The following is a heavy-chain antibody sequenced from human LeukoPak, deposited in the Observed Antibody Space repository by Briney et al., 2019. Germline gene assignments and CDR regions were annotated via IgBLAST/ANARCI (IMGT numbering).Heavy chain of an antibody. V-gene: IGHV4-34*01. CDR1: GGSFSGYY. D-gene: IGHD3-3*01. J-gene: IGHJ5*02. Sequence: RPSETLSLTCAVYGGSFSGYYWSWIRQPPGKGLEWIGSIYYSGSTYYNPSLKSRVTISVDTSKNQFSLKLSSVTAADTAVYYCARLTYDFWSGRWNWFDPWGQGTLVTVSS. CDR2: IYYSGST. CDR3: ARLTYDFWSGRWNWFDP.